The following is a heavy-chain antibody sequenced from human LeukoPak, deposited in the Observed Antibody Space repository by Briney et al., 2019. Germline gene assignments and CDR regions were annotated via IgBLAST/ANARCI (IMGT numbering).Heavy chain of an antibody. CDR3: ARASSWYFDY. Sequence: GASVKVSFKASGYTFTSYYMHWVRQAPGRGLDGMGIINHSGGSTSYAQKFQGRVTMTRDTSTSTDYMELSSLRSEDTAVYYCARASSWYFDYWGQGTLVTVSS. D-gene: IGHD6-13*01. J-gene: IGHJ4*02. CDR1: GYTFTSYY. V-gene: IGHV1-46*01. CDR2: INHSGGST.